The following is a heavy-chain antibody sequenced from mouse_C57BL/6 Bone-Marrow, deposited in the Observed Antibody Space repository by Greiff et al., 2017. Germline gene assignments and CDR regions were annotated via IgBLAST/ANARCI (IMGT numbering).Heavy chain of an antibody. Sequence: VQLQQSGAELVRPRASVKLSCTASGFTFTDDYMHWVKQRPEQGLEWIGGIDPENGDTEYTSKFKGKATITADTSSNTAYLQLSSLTSEDTAVYYGTTGDNWGKGTTLTVSS. CDR3: TTGDN. CDR2: IDPENGDT. V-gene: IGHV14-4*01. CDR1: GFTFTDDY. J-gene: IGHJ2*01.